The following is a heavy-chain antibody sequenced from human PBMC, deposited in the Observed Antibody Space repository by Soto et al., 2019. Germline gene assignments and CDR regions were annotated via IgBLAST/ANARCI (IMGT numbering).Heavy chain of an antibody. V-gene: IGHV3-23*01. J-gene: IGHJ5*02. Sequence: EVQLLESGGGLVQPGGSLRLSCAASRFTFSRYAMSWVRQAPGKALEWVSAIGGSGDSTFYADSVKGRFTISRDNSKNTLYLQMNTLRAEDTAVYYCAKGMSGSYSYNWFDPWGQGTLVTVSS. CDR3: AKGMSGSYSYNWFDP. CDR1: RFTFSRYA. D-gene: IGHD1-26*01. CDR2: IGGSGDST.